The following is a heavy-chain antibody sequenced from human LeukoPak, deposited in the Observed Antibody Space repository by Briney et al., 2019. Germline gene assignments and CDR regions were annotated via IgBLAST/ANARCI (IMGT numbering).Heavy chain of an antibody. J-gene: IGHJ4*02. CDR3: ARDLNTARFDY. CDR1: GFTVSSNY. CDR2: IYGGGSP. V-gene: IGHV3-66*01. Sequence: GGSLRLSCAASGFTVSSNYMNWVRQAPGKGLEWVSAIYGGGSPYYADSVKGRFTISRDNSKNTLYLQMNGLRAEDTAVYYCARDLNTARFDYWGQGTLVTVSS. D-gene: IGHD5-18*01.